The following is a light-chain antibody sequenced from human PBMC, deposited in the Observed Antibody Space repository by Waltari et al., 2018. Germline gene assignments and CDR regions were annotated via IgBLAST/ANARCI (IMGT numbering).Light chain of an antibody. J-gene: IGKJ1*01. V-gene: IGKV3-20*01. CDR3: QNHERLPAT. CDR2: EAS. Sequence: ELLLTQSPGTLSLSPGERATLSCRASQSIGKYLVWYQQKPGHAPRLLMYEASRRATGIPDRFSGSGSGTDFSLTISRLEPEDFAVYYCQNHERLPATFGQGTKVEIK. CDR1: QSIGKY.